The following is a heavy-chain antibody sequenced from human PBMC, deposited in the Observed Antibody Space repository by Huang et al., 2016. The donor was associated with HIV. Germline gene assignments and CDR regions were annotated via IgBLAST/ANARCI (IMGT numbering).Heavy chain of an antibody. CDR3: ARDATKNPRGWFDP. CDR2: INHLGSP. J-gene: IGHJ5*02. D-gene: IGHD3-10*01. V-gene: IGHV4-34*02. Sequence: QVHLQQWGAGLLKSAETLSLTCAVYGGSLSGYYWSWLRQTPGKGLAWIGEINHLGSPNYNPSLKSRVSISMDGSKKQFSLKLRSISDADTAVYSCARDATKNPRGWFDPWGQGTLVTVSS. CDR1: GGSLSGYY.